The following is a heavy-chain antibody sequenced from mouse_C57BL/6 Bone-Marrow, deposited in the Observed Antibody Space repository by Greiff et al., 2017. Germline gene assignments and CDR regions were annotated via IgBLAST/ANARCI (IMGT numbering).Heavy chain of an antibody. J-gene: IGHJ4*01. CDR2: ILPGSGST. V-gene: IGHV1-9*01. CDR3: ARDGTTVVALYYYAMDY. Sequence: VQLVESGAELMKPGASVKLSCMATGYTFTGYWIEWVKQRPGHGLEWIGEILPGSGSTNYNEKFKGKATFTADTSSNTAYMQLSRLTTEDSAIYYCARDGTTVVALYYYAMDYWGQGTSVTVSS. CDR1: GYTFTGYW. D-gene: IGHD1-1*01.